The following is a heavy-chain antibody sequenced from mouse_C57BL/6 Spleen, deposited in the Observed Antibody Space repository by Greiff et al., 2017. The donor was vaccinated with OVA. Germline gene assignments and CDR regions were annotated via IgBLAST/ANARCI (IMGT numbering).Heavy chain of an antibody. CDR1: GYSFTGYY. CDR2: INPSTGGT. Sequence: EVKLVESGPELVKPGASVKISCKASGYSFTGYYMNWVKQSPEKSLEWIGEINPSTGGTTYNQKFKAKATLTVDKSSSTAYMQLKSLTSEDSAVYYCARDDSSGYPFAYWGQGTLVTVSA. CDR3: ARDDSSGYPFAY. J-gene: IGHJ3*01. V-gene: IGHV1-42*01. D-gene: IGHD3-2*02.